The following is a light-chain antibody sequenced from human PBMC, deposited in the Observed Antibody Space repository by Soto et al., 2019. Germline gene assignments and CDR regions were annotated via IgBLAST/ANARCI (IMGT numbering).Light chain of an antibody. CDR3: CSHAGSYTYV. J-gene: IGLJ1*01. CDR2: DVT. V-gene: IGLV2-11*01. CDR1: SSDVGGYNY. Sequence: QSALTQPRSVSGSPGQSLNISCTGTSSDVGGYNYVSWYQQYPGKVPKLMIYDVTKRPSGVPDRFSGSKSGNTASLTISGLQAEDEADYYCCSHAGSYTYVFGTGTKVTVL.